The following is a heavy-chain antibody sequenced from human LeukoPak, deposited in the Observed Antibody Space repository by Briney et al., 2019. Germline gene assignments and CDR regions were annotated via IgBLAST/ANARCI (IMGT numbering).Heavy chain of an antibody. CDR2: INHSGST. Sequence: SETLSLTCTVSGGSISGYYWSWIRQPPGKGLEWIGEINHSGSTNYNPSLKSRVTISVDTSKNQFSLKLSSVTAADTAVYYCASREGTTAFDYWGQGTLVTVSS. V-gene: IGHV4-34*01. CDR3: ASREGTTAFDY. D-gene: IGHD1-1*01. CDR1: GGSISGYY. J-gene: IGHJ4*02.